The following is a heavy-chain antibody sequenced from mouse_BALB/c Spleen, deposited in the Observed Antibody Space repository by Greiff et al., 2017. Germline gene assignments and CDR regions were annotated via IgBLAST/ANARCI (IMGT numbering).Heavy chain of an antibody. CDR2: INSNGGST. D-gene: IGHD2-4*01. Sequence: EVKLVESGGGLVQPGGSLKLSCAASGFTFSSYGMSWVRQTPDKRLELVATINSNGGSTYYPDSVKGRFTISRDNAKNTLYLQMSSLKSEDTAMYYCARNDYDDAMDYWGQGTSVTVSS. V-gene: IGHV5-6-3*01. CDR3: ARNDYDDAMDY. J-gene: IGHJ4*01. CDR1: GFTFSSYG.